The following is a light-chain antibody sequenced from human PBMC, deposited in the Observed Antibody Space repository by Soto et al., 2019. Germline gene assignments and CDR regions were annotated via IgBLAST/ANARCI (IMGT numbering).Light chain of an antibody. CDR1: SSDVGTYNY. Sequence: QSVLTQPASVSGSPGQSITISCTGTSSDVGTYNYVSWYQHRPGKAPKLMIYDVSYRPSGVSNRFSGSKSANTASLTISGLQAEDVADYYCSSYTTSNPQVFGGGTKLTVL. J-gene: IGLJ3*02. CDR3: SSYTTSNPQV. V-gene: IGLV2-14*01. CDR2: DVS.